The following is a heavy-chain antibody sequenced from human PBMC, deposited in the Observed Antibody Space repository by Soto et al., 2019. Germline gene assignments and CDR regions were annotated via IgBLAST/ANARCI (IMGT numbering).Heavy chain of an antibody. CDR2: IIPIFGTA. J-gene: IGHJ4*02. Sequence: GASVKVICKASGGSFGSYARIWVRQAPGQGLEWMGGIIPIFGTANYAQKFQGWVTMTRDTSISTAYMELSRLRSDDTAVYYCARGPCSGGSCYLDYWGQGTLVTVSS. CDR3: ARGPCSGGSCYLDY. V-gene: IGHV1-69*05. CDR1: GGSFGSYA. D-gene: IGHD2-15*01.